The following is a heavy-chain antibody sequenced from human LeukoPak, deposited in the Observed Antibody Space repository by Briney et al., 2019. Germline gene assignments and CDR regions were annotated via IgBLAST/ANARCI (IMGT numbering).Heavy chain of an antibody. CDR3: ARKVYSYGYPYFDY. CDR2: IYHSGST. CDR1: GGSISSSNW. D-gene: IGHD5-18*01. J-gene: IGHJ4*02. V-gene: IGHV4-4*02. Sequence: SETLSLTCTVSGGSISSSNWWSWVRQPPGKGLEWIGEIYHSGSTNYNPSLKSRVTISVDKSKNQFSLKLSSVTAADTAVYYCARKVYSYGYPYFDYWGQGTLVTVSS.